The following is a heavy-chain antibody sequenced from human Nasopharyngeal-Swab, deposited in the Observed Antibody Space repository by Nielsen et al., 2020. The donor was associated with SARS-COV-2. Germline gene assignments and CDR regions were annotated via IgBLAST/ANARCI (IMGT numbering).Heavy chain of an antibody. D-gene: IGHD6-13*01. J-gene: IGHJ4*02. V-gene: IGHV3-53*01. CDR3: ARAPSSSWPLDY. CDR2: IYSGGST. Sequence: VHQAPGKGLEWVSVIYSGGSTYYADSVKGRFTISRDNSKNTLYLQMNSLRAEDTAVYYCARAPSSSWPLDYWGQGTLVTVSS.